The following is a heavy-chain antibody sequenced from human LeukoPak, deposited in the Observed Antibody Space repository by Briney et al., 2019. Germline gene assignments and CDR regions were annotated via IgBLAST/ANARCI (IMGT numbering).Heavy chain of an antibody. CDR1: GGSISSYY. Sequence: SETLSLTCTVSGGSISSYYWSWIRQPAGKGLEWIGRIYTSGSTYYNPSLKSRVTISVDTSKNQFSLKLSSVTAADTAVYYCARVPKGYQLLPMFYFDYWGQGTLVTVSS. J-gene: IGHJ4*02. D-gene: IGHD2-2*01. CDR3: ARVPKGYQLLPMFYFDY. V-gene: IGHV4-4*07. CDR2: IYTSGST.